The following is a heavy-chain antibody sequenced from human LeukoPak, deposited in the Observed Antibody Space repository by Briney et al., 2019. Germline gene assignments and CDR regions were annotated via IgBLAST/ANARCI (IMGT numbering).Heavy chain of an antibody. CDR3: AKERSPDIVVVPAPAGY. D-gene: IGHD2-2*01. CDR1: GFTSSSYA. Sequence: GGSLRLSCAASGFTSSSYAMSWVRQAPGKGLGWVSAISGSGGSTYYADSVKGRFTISRDNSKNTLYLQMNSLRAEDTAVYYCAKERSPDIVVVPAPAGYWGQGTLVTVSS. V-gene: IGHV3-23*01. J-gene: IGHJ4*02. CDR2: ISGSGGST.